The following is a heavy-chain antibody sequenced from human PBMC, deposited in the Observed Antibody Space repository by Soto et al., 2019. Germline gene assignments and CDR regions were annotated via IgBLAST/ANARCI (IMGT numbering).Heavy chain of an antibody. V-gene: IGHV3-64*01. CDR1: GCTFSSYA. Sequence: PGGSLRLSCAASGCTFSSYAMHWVRQAPGKGLEYVSAISSNGGSTYYANSVKGRFTISRDNSKNTLYLQMGSLRAEDMAVYYCARDQYSSGWGGVYYYYYGMDVWGQGTTVTVSS. J-gene: IGHJ6*02. D-gene: IGHD6-19*01. CDR3: ARDQYSSGWGGVYYYYYGMDV. CDR2: ISSNGGST.